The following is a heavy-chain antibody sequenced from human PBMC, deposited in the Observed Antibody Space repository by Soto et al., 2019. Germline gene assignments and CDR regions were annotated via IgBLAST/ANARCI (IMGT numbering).Heavy chain of an antibody. J-gene: IGHJ6*02. CDR2: INPNSGGT. CDR3: ARGVRVHLNYYYYGMDV. D-gene: IGHD1-1*01. CDR1: RYTFTGYY. Sequence: ASVKVSCKASRYTFTGYYMRWARHAPGQGLEWMGWINPNSGGTNYAQKFQGRVTMTRDTSISTAYMELSRLRSDDTAVYYCARGVRVHLNYYYYGMDVWGQGTTVTVSS. V-gene: IGHV1-2*02.